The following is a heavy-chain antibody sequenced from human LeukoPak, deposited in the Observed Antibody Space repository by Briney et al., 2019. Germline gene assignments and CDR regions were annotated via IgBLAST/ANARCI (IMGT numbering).Heavy chain of an antibody. CDR2: IYHSGVT. J-gene: IGHJ4*02. V-gene: IGHV4-38-2*02. CDR3: ARDRGYSYGFDY. D-gene: IGHD5-18*01. CDR1: GYSISIGYH. Sequence: SETLSLTCTVSGYSISIGYHWGWIRQPPGTGLEWIGSIYHSGVTDYNPSLKSRVTILVDTSKNQFSLKLSSVTAADTAVYYCARDRGYSYGFDYWGQGTLVTVSS.